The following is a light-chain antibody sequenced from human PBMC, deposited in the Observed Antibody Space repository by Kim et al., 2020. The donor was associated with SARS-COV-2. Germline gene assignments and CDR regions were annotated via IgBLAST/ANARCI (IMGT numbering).Light chain of an antibody. CDR2: DDS. V-gene: IGLV3-21*03. J-gene: IGLJ2*01. Sequence: SYELTQPPSVSVAPGKTAWITCGGDKIGTKSVHWYQQKPGQAPVLVVYDDSDRPSGIVERFSGSNSGNTATLTISWVEAGDEADYYCQVWDSTSDRVVFG. CDR1: KIGTKS. CDR3: QVWDSTSDRVV.